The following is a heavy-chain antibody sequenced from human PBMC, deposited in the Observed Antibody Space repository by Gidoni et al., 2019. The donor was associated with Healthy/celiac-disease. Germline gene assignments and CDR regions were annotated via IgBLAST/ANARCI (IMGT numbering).Heavy chain of an antibody. CDR1: GGSISSSSYY. D-gene: IGHD3-10*01. J-gene: IGHJ6*02. CDR2: IYYSGST. Sequence: QLQLQESGPGLVKPSETLSLTCTVSGGSISSSSYYWGWIRQPPGKGLEWIGSIYYSGSTYYNPSLKSRVTISVDTSKNQFSLKLSSVTAADTAVYYCARDQPNQILLWFGELGGPYYYYGMDVWGQGTTVTVSS. CDR3: ARDQPNQILLWFGELGGPYYYYGMDV. V-gene: IGHV4-39*07.